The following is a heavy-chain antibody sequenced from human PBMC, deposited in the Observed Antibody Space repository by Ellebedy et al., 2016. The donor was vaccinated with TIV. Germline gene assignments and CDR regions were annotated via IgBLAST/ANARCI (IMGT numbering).Heavy chain of an antibody. V-gene: IGHV3-7*01. Sequence: GGSLRLSCAAPGFTFSSYLMSWVRQAPGKGLEWVANINQDGSEKYYVDSVKGRFTISRDNAKNSLYLQMNGLGADDTAVYYCVTDGSYGDYRSPTHAFEFWGQGTMVTVSS. CDR1: GFTFSSYL. CDR3: VTDGSYGDYRSPTHAFEF. J-gene: IGHJ3*01. D-gene: IGHD4-17*01. CDR2: INQDGSEK.